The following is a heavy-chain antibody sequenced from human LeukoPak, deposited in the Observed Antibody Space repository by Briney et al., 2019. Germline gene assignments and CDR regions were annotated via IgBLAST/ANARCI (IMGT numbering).Heavy chain of an antibody. Sequence: GESLKISCKGSGYSFTNYWIGWVRQMPGKGLEWMGIVYPGDSDTRYSPSFQGQVTISADKSISTAYLQWSSLKASDTAMYYCARTFHGDYDWFDPWGQGTLVTVSS. CDR2: VYPGDSDT. CDR3: ARTFHGDYDWFDP. V-gene: IGHV5-51*01. D-gene: IGHD4-17*01. CDR1: GYSFTNYW. J-gene: IGHJ5*02.